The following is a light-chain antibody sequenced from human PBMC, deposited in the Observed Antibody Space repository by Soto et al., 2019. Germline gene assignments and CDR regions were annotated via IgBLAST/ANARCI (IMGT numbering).Light chain of an antibody. V-gene: IGKV3-11*01. CDR1: QSVSSN. J-gene: IGKJ5*01. CDR2: DAS. CDR3: QKRSNWPIT. Sequence: PATLSVSPGERATLSCRASQSVSSNLAWYQQKPGQAPRLLIYDASNRATGIPARFSGSGSGTDFTLTISSLEPEDFAVYYCQKRSNWPITFGQGTRLEI.